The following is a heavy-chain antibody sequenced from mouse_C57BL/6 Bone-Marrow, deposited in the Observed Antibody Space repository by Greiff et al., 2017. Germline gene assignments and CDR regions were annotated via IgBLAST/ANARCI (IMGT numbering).Heavy chain of an antibody. D-gene: IGHD2-4*01. CDR2: IRNKANGYTT. CDR1: GFTFTDYY. V-gene: IGHV7-3*01. Sequence: DVKLVESGGGLVQPGGSLSLSCAASGFTFTDYYMSWVRQPPGKALEWLGFIRNKANGYTTEYSASVKGRFTISRDNSQSILYLQMNALRAEDSATDYCARSHYDYDAIDYWGQGTTLTVSS. J-gene: IGHJ2*01. CDR3: ARSHYDYDAIDY.